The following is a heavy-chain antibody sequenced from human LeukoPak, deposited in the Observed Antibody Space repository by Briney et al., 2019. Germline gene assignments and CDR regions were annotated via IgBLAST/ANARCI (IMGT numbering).Heavy chain of an antibody. D-gene: IGHD4-17*01. CDR3: AAVSTRTYYYGMDV. V-gene: IGHV3-53*01. CDR1: GFTISNNY. Sequence: PGGSLRLSCAASGFTISNNYISWVRQAPGKGLEWVSVVFSTGNIYYADSVKGRFTISRDNSKNTLYLQVNTLRAEDTALYYCAAVSTRTYYYGMDVWGQGTTVTVSS. J-gene: IGHJ6*02. CDR2: VFSTGNI.